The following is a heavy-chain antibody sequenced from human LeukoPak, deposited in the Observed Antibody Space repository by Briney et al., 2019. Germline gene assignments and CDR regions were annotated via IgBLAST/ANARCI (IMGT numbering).Heavy chain of an antibody. D-gene: IGHD3-22*01. J-gene: IGHJ3*02. CDR2: IIPIFGTA. V-gene: IGHV1-69*01. CDR3: ARDSADYDSSNDAFDI. Sequence: GSSVKVSCKASGGTFSNYAISWVRQAPGQGLEWMGGIIPIFGTADYAQKFQGRVTITADESTSTAYMELSSLRSEDTAVYYCARDSADYDSSNDAFDIWGQGTMVTVSS. CDR1: GGTFSNYA.